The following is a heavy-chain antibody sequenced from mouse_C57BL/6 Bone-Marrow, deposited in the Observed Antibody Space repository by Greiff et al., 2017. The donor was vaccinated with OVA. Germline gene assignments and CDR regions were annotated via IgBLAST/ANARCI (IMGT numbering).Heavy chain of an antibody. CDR3: ATALGSSYGKAWFAY. V-gene: IGHV14-2*01. CDR1: GFNIKDYY. J-gene: IGHJ3*01. Sequence: VQLQQSGAELVKPGASVKLSCTASGFNIKDYYMHWVKQRTEQGLEWIGRIDPEAGETKYAPKFQGKATITADTSSNTAYLQLSSLTSEDTAVYYCATALGSSYGKAWFAYWGQGTLVTVSA. D-gene: IGHD1-1*01. CDR2: IDPEAGET.